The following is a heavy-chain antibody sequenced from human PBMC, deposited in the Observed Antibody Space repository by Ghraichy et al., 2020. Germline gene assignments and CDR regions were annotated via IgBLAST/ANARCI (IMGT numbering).Heavy chain of an antibody. V-gene: IGHV3-7*03. CDR2: IKQDGSEK. CDR3: AREASGRYFDWLASPTFDY. D-gene: IGHD3-9*01. CDR1: GFTFSSYW. Sequence: GGSLRLSCAASGFTFSSYWMSWVRQAPGKGLEWVANIKQDGSEKYYVDSVKGRFTISRDNAKNSLYLQMNSLRAEDTAVYYCAREASGRYFDWLASPTFDYWGQGTLVTVSS. J-gene: IGHJ4*02.